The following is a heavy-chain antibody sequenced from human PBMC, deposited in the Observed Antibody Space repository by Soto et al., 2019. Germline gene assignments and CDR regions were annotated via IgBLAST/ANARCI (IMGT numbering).Heavy chain of an antibody. D-gene: IGHD3-22*01. CDR3: ARGSASRFPDYDSSGYYDY. CDR1: GYTFTGYY. CDR2: INPNSGGT. J-gene: IGHJ4*01. Sequence: ASVKVSCKASGYTFTGYYMHWVRQAPGQGLAWMGWINPNSGGTHYAQKVQGWVTMTRDTSISTAYMVLSRLRSDDTAVYYCARGSASRFPDYDSSGYYDYWGQGTLVTVSS. V-gene: IGHV1-2*04.